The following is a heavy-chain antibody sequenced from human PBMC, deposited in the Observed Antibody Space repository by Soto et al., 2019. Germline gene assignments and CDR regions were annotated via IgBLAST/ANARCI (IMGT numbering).Heavy chain of an antibody. CDR2: IIPIFGTA. J-gene: IGHJ3*02. CDR3: ARTPSTNGAFDI. D-gene: IGHD1-1*01. V-gene: IGHV1-69*13. CDR1: GGTFSSYA. Sequence: ASVKVSCKASGGTFSSYAISWVRQAPGQGLEWMGGIIPIFGTANYAQKFQGRVTITADESTSTAYMELSSLRSEDTAVYYCARTPSTNGAFDIWGQGTMVTVSS.